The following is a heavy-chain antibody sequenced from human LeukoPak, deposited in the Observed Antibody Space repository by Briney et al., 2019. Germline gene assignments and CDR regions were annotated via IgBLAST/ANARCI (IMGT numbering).Heavy chain of an antibody. CDR2: ISYDGSNK. CDR1: GFTFSSYG. CDR3: ARGIYGSGSKVWFDP. J-gene: IGHJ5*02. V-gene: IGHV3-30*03. Sequence: GGSLRLSCAASGFTFSSYGMHWVRQAPGKGLEWVAVISYDGSNKYYADSVKGRFTISRDNSKNTLYLQMNSLRAEDTAVYYCARGIYGSGSKVWFDPWGQGTLVTVSS. D-gene: IGHD3-10*01.